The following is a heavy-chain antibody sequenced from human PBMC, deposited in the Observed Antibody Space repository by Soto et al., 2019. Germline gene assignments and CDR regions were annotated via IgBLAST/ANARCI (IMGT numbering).Heavy chain of an antibody. CDR2: IWYDGSNK. V-gene: IGHV3-33*01. Sequence: QVQLVESGGGVVQPGRSLRLSCAASGFTFSSYGMHWVRQAPGKGLEWVAVIWYDGSNKHYADSVKGRFTISRDNSKNTLYLQMNSLRAEDTAVYYCARIRSTTGITNWFDPWGQGTLVTVSS. D-gene: IGHD1-1*01. J-gene: IGHJ5*02. CDR3: ARIRSTTGITNWFDP. CDR1: GFTFSSYG.